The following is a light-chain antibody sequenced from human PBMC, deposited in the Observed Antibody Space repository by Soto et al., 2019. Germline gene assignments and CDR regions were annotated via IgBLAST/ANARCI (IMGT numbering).Light chain of an antibody. Sequence: DIQMTQSPSSLSASVGDRVTITCQASQDISNYLNWYQQKPWKAHKLLIYDASNLETGVPSRFSGSGSGTDFTLTISSLQPEDFATYFCQQSYSTPPWTFGQGTKLDIK. V-gene: IGKV1-39*01. J-gene: IGKJ1*01. CDR3: QQSYSTPPWT. CDR2: DAS. CDR1: QDISNY.